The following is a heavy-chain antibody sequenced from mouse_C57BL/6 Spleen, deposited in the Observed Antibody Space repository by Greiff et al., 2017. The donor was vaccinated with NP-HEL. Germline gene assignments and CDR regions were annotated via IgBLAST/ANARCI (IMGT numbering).Heavy chain of an antibody. D-gene: IGHD2-5*01. CDR1: GYTFTSYW. CDR3: ASFYSNYPYYAMDY. V-gene: IGHV1-64*01. Sequence: VQLQQPGAELVKPGASVKLSCKASGYTFTSYWMHWVKQRPGQGLEWIGMIHPNSGSTNYNEKFKSKATLTVDKSSSTAYMQLSSLTSEDSAVYYCASFYSNYPYYAMDYWGQGTSVTVSS. CDR2: IHPNSGST. J-gene: IGHJ4*01.